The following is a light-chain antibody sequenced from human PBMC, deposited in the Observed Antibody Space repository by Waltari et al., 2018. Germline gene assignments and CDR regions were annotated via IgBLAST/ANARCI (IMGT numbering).Light chain of an antibody. CDR3: QHGYGAPPT. J-gene: IGKJ4*01. Sequence: DIQMTQSPSSLSASVGDRVTITCQASQDISNNVAWYQQKPGKVSKLLIYKASTLHSGVPSRFSGSGSRTHFALTISSLQPDDFATYFCQHGYGAPPTFGGGTKVEI. CDR2: KAS. V-gene: IGKV1-16*01. CDR1: QDISNN.